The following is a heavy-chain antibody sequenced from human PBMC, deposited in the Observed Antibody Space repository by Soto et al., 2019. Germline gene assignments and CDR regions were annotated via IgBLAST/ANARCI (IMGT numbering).Heavy chain of an antibody. CDR1: GFTFTNYG. V-gene: IGHV3-30*18. D-gene: IGHD3-10*01. Sequence: QVQLVESGGGVVQPGRSLRLSCAASGFTFTNYGIHWVRQAPGKGLEWVALISFDGNNEYYADSVKGRFTVSRDNSKNTLYLQMNSLRPEDTAIYSGAKDGGRWLQFGSDGMDVWGQGTTVTVSS. CDR3: AKDGGRWLQFGSDGMDV. CDR2: ISFDGNNE. J-gene: IGHJ6*02.